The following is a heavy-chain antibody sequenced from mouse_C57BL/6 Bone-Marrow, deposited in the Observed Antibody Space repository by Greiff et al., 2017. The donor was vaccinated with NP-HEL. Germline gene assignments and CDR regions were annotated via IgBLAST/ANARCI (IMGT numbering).Heavy chain of an antibody. V-gene: IGHV1-76*01. CDR3: ARYYYGSDY. CDR2: IYPGSGNT. Sequence: VQLQESRAELVRPGASVKLSCKASGYTFTDYYINWVKQRPGQGLEWIARIYPGSGNTYYNEKFKGKATLTAEKSSSTAYMQLSSLTSEDSAVYFCARYYYGSDYWGQGTTLTVSS. J-gene: IGHJ2*01. D-gene: IGHD1-1*01. CDR1: GYTFTDYY.